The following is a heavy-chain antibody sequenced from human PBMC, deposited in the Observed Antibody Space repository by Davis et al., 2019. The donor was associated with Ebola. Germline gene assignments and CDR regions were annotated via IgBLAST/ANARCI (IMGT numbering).Heavy chain of an antibody. D-gene: IGHD3-10*01. V-gene: IGHV3-74*01. CDR2: IDSDGTTT. J-gene: IGHJ4*02. Sequence: PGGSLRLSCAASGFTFSGYWMHWVRHPPGKGPVWVSRIDSDGTTTVYADSVKGRFTVSRDNAKNTLYLQMNSLRAEDTAIYYCARDPLLFGSVLDYWGLGTLVTVSS. CDR3: ARDPLLFGSVLDY. CDR1: GFTFSGYW.